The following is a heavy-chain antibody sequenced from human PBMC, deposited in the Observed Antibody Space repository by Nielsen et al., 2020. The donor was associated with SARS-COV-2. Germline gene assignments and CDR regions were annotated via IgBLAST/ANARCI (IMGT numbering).Heavy chain of an antibody. Sequence: GGSLRLSCAASGFTFSSYAMSWVRQAPGKGLEWVSVIYSGGSSTYYADSVRGRFTISRDNSKNTLYLQMNSLRAEDTAVYYCAKRDSSAWYFRDWGQGTVVTVSS. CDR1: GFTFSSYA. D-gene: IGHD6-19*01. CDR2: IYSGGSST. CDR3: AKRDSSAWYFRD. V-gene: IGHV3-23*03. J-gene: IGHJ4*02.